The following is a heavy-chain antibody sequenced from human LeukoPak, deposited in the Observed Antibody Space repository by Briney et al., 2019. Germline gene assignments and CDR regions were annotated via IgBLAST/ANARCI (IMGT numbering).Heavy chain of an antibody. CDR3: ARAPFYGADYYYYYMDV. D-gene: IGHD4-17*01. V-gene: IGHV4-59*01. CDR2: IYYSGST. CDR1: GGFISTYY. Sequence: SETLSLTCTVSGGFISTYYWSWMRQPPGKGLEWIGYIYYSGSTNYNPSLKSRVTISVDTSKNQFSLKLSSVTAADTAVYYCARAPFYGADYYYYYMDVWGKGTTVTVSS. J-gene: IGHJ6*03.